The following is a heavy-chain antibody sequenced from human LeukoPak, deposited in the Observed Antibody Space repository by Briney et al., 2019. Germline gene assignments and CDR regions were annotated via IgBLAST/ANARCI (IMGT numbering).Heavy chain of an antibody. Sequence: GGSPRLSCAASGFTFSSHWMSWGRQAPGKGLEWVANIKQDGSEKDYVDSVKGRFTISRDNAKNSLYLQMNSLRAEDTAVYYCTRDSGYNAFDIWGQGTMVTDSS. CDR1: GFTFSSHW. J-gene: IGHJ3*02. CDR2: IKQDGSEK. CDR3: TRDSGYNAFDI. D-gene: IGHD5-12*01. V-gene: IGHV3-7*01.